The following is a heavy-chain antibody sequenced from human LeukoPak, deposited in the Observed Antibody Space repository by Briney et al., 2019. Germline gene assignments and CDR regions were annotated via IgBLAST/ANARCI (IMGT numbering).Heavy chain of an antibody. CDR3: AKHLYDSSGRGYFDY. CDR2: NSGSGGST. CDR1: GFTFSSYA. Sequence: GSLRLSCAASGFTFSSYAMSWVRQAPGKGLEWVSANSGSGGSTYYADSVKGRFTISRDNSKNTLYLQMNSLRAEDTAVYYCAKHLYDSSGRGYFDYWGQGTLVTVSS. J-gene: IGHJ4*02. D-gene: IGHD3-22*01. V-gene: IGHV3-23*01.